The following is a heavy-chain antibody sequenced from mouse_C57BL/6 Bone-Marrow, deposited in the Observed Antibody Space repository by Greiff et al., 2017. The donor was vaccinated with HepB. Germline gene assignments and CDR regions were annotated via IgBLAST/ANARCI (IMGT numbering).Heavy chain of an antibody. Sequence: EVQLQQSGPELVKPGASVKISCKASGYTFTDYYMNWVKQSHGKSLEWIGDINPNNGGTSYNQKFKGKATLTVDKSSSTAYMELRSLTSEDSAVYYCARHYYGSSLWFAYWGQGTLVTVSA. CDR1: GYTFTDYY. J-gene: IGHJ3*01. CDR2: INPNNGGT. CDR3: ARHYYGSSLWFAY. D-gene: IGHD1-1*01. V-gene: IGHV1-26*01.